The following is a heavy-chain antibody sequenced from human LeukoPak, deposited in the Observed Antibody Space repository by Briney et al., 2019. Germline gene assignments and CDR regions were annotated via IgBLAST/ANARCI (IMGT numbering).Heavy chain of an antibody. D-gene: IGHD5-18*01. J-gene: IGHJ4*02. CDR1: GYTFTSYG. Sequence: GASVKVSCKASGYTFTSYGISWVRQAPGQGLEWMGWISAYNGNTNCAQKLQGRVTMTTDTSTSTAYMELRSLRSDDTAVYYCARAKDSYGYSGLDYWGQGTLVTVSS. CDR2: ISAYNGNT. V-gene: IGHV1-18*01. CDR3: ARAKDSYGYSGLDY.